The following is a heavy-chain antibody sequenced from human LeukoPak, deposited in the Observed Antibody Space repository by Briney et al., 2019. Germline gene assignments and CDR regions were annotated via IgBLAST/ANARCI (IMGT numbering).Heavy chain of an antibody. V-gene: IGHV1-3*01. Sequence: ASVKVSCKASGYTFTSYAMHWVRQAPGQRLEWMGWINAGNGNTKYSQKFQGRDTITRDTSASTAYMELSSLRSEDTAVYYCARDPITMVRGGQNWFDPWGQGTLVTVSS. J-gene: IGHJ5*02. CDR3: ARDPITMVRGGQNWFDP. CDR1: GYTFTSYA. D-gene: IGHD3-10*01. CDR2: INAGNGNT.